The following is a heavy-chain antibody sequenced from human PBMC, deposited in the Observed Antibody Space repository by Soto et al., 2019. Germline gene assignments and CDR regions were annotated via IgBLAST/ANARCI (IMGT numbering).Heavy chain of an antibody. D-gene: IGHD5-12*01. CDR3: ARVKGRVGYELDY. CDR2: IRMKANSYTT. CDR1: GFTFSDHY. V-gene: IGHV3-72*01. J-gene: IGHJ4*02. Sequence: GGSLRLSCAASGFTFSDHYMDWARQAPGKGPEWVGRIRMKANSYTTEYAASVKGRFSISREDSKNSLFLQMNSLKTEDTAVYYCARVKGRVGYELDYWGQGTLVTVSS.